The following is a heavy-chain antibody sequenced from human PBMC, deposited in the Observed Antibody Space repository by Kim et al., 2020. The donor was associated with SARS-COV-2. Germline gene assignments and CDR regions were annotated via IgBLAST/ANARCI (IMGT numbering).Heavy chain of an antibody. Sequence: YYADSVKGRFTISRDNAKNSLYLQMNSLRAEDTAVYYCARVGYGYYGVDYWGQGTLVTVSS. D-gene: IGHD3-3*01. J-gene: IGHJ4*02. CDR3: ARVGYGYYGVDY. V-gene: IGHV3-48*03.